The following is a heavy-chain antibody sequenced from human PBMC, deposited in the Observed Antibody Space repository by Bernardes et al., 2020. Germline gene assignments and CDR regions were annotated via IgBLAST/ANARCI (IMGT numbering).Heavy chain of an antibody. J-gene: IGHJ3*02. CDR1: GYTFTSYG. CDR3: ARYLWFRELLYGDLAFDI. CDR2: ISAYNGNT. V-gene: IGHV1-18*01. D-gene: IGHD3-10*01. Sequence: ASVKVSCKASGYTFTSYGISWVRQAPGQGLEWMGWISAYNGNTNYAQKLQGRVTMTTDTSTSTAYMELRSLRSDDTAVYYCARYLWFRELLYGDLAFDIWGQGTMVTVSS.